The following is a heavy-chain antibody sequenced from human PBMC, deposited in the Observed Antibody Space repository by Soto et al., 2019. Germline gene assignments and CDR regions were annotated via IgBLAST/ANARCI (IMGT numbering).Heavy chain of an antibody. CDR2: IYYSGST. D-gene: IGHD2-2*01. Sequence: SETLSLTCTVSGGSISSSSYYWGWIRQPPGKGLEWIGSIYYSGSTYYNPSLKSRVTISVDTSKNQFSLKLSSVTAADTAVYYCARHIYCSSTSCGYYYYMDVWGKGTTVTVSS. CDR1: GGSISSSSYY. V-gene: IGHV4-39*01. J-gene: IGHJ6*03. CDR3: ARHIYCSSTSCGYYYYMDV.